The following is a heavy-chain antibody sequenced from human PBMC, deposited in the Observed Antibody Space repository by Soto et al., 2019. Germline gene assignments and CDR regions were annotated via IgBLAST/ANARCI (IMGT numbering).Heavy chain of an antibody. V-gene: IGHV4-34*01. CDR1: GGSFSGYY. J-gene: IGHJ6*02. CDR2: ISHSGST. D-gene: IGHD4-4*01. CDR3: ARGSLDYSNYPRRGNYYYGMDV. Sequence: SETLSLTCAVYGGSFSGYYWSWIRQPPGKGLEWIGEISHSGSTNYNPSLKSRVTISVDTSKNQFSLKLSSVTAADTAVYYCARGSLDYSNYPRRGNYYYGMDVWGQGTTVTVSS.